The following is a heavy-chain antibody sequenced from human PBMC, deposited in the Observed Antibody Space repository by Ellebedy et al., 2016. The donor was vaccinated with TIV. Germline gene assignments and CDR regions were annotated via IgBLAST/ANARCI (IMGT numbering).Heavy chain of an antibody. J-gene: IGHJ5*02. V-gene: IGHV3-7*01. CDR1: GFSFRNFW. D-gene: IGHD4-17*01. CDR3: ARRGSYGDYSVQVNSWFDL. Sequence: GESLKISCAASGFSFRNFWMGWVRQAPGKGLEWLANIYQDGSEQFYVDSVKGRFTISRDNAKNSVYLHMNSLRAEDTAVYYCARRGSYGDYSVQVNSWFDLWGQGTLVTVSS. CDR2: IYQDGSEQ.